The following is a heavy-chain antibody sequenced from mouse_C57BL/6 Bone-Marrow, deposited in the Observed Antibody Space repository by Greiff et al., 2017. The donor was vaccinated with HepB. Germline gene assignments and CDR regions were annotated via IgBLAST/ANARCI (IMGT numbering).Heavy chain of an antibody. J-gene: IGHJ1*03. CDR3: ARLFWYFDV. CDR2: IDPEDGET. Sequence: VQLQQSGAELVKPGASVKLSCTASGFTIKDYYMHWVKQRPEQGLEWIGRIDPEDGETKYAPTFQGKATITADTSANTAYLQLISLTSEDTAVYYCARLFWYFDVWGTGTTVTVSS. CDR1: GFTIKDYY. V-gene: IGHV14-2*01.